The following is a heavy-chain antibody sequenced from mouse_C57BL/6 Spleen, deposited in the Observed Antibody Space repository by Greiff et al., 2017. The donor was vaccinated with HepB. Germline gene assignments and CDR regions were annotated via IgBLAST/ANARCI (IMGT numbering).Heavy chain of an antibody. CDR3: AQRTSLEGYFDV. V-gene: IGHV1-81*01. Sequence: VQLVESGAELARPGASVKLSCKASGYTFTSYGISWVKQRTGQGLEWIGEIYPRSGNTYYNEKFKGKATLTADKSSSTAYMELRSLTSEDSAVYYCAQRTSLEGYFDVWGTGTTVTVSS. J-gene: IGHJ1*03. D-gene: IGHD6-2*01. CDR2: IYPRSGNT. CDR1: GYTFTSYG.